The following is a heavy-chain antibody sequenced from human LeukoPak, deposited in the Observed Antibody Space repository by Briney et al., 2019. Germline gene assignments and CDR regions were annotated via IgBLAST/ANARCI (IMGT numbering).Heavy chain of an antibody. D-gene: IGHD6-13*01. CDR3: ARGAGTASGPIDY. CDR1: GGYIGSFH. Sequence: SETLSLTCTVSGGYIGSFHWPWIRQPPGKGLEWIGHIFYSGSTNYYSSLRSRVTISVDTSKNQFSLKLSSVTAADTAVYYCARGAGTASGPIDYWGQGTLVTVSS. CDR2: IFYSGST. J-gene: IGHJ4*02. V-gene: IGHV4-59*01.